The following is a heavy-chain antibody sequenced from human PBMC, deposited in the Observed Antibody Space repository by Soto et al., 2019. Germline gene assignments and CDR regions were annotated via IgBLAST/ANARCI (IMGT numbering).Heavy chain of an antibody. V-gene: IGHV3-7*05. Sequence: EVQLVESGGGLVKPGGSLRLSVAASGFPFISHWMTWFRQAPGKGLEWVAYIKQDGSEKYYVDSVMGRFTMSRDNTQSSLSLQMNTLRVEDSAVYYCARITSPGYFDSWGQGTLVTVSS. J-gene: IGHJ4*02. CDR3: ARITSPGYFDS. CDR2: IKQDGSEK. D-gene: IGHD1-20*01. CDR1: GFPFISHW.